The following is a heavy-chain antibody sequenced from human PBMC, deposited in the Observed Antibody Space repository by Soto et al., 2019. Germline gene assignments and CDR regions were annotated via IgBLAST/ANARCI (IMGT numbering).Heavy chain of an antibody. CDR1: GGTFSKYS. CDR3: GSTSYGNGRSCYPRHYYGMDV. V-gene: IGHV1-69*06. D-gene: IGHD2-21*01. J-gene: IGHJ6*02. Sequence: QVRLVQSGAEVKKPGSSVKVSCKVSGGTFSKYSLSWVRQTPGQGLEWMGGITPFVDTSNYAQRFLGRVTFTADKATNTAFLEVEGLKYEETAFYFCGSTSYGNGRSCYPRHYYGMDVWGQGTTVTVSS. CDR2: ITPFVDTS.